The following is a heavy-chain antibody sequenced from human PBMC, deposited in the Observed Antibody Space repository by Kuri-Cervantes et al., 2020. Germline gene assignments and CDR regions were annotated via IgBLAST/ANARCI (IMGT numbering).Heavy chain of an antibody. CDR3: ASSVGGSGYYPFDY. J-gene: IGHJ4*02. D-gene: IGHD3-22*01. CDR1: GGSITSHS. CDR2: LDNGGST. V-gene: IGHV4-59*03. Sequence: ESLKISCTVSGGSITSHSWTWIRQTPGRGLQWIGYLDNGGSTNYNPSLESRVTLSVDRSKNQFSLRLSSVTAADTAMYYCASSVGGSGYYPFDYWGQGTLVTVSS.